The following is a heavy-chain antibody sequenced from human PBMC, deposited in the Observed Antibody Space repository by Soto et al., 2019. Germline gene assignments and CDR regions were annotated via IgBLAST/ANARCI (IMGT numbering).Heavy chain of an antibody. J-gene: IGHJ5*02. V-gene: IGHV1-69*01. CDR2: IIPIFGTA. Sequence: QVQLVQSGAEVKKPGSSVKVSCKASGGTFSSYAISWVLQAPGQGLAWMGEIIPIFGTANYAQKFQGRVTMTADESTSTAYMELSSLRSEDTAVYYCAFSSWFQGWFDPWGQGTLVTVSS. D-gene: IGHD6-13*01. CDR1: GGTFSSYA. CDR3: AFSSWFQGWFDP.